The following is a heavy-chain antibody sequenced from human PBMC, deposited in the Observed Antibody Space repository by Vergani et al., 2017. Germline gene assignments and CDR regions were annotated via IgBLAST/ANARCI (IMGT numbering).Heavy chain of an antibody. Sequence: EVQLVESGGGLVQPGGSLRLSCAASGFTVSSNYMSWVRQAPGKGLEWVSVIYSGGSTYYADSVKGRFTISRDNSKNTLYLQMNSLRAEDTAVYYCARAGVGSEPEDIDYWGQGTLVTVSS. CDR3: ARAGVGSEPEDIDY. CDR1: GFTVSSNY. D-gene: IGHD3-10*01. J-gene: IGHJ4*02. CDR2: IYSGGST. V-gene: IGHV3-66*01.